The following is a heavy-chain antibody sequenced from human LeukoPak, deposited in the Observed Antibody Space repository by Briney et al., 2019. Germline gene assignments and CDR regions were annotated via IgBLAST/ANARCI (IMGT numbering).Heavy chain of an antibody. D-gene: IGHD2-2*01. Sequence: GGSLRLSCAASRFTFSNYVMHWVRQAPGEGLEWVAVISYDGSDKYYADSVKGRFTISRDNSKNTLYLQMNSLRAEDTAVYYCARDRGCSSTSCYYYYYYYMDVWGKGTTVTISS. J-gene: IGHJ6*03. CDR3: ARDRGCSSTSCYYYYYYYMDV. CDR2: ISYDGSDK. V-gene: IGHV3-30*03. CDR1: RFTFSNYV.